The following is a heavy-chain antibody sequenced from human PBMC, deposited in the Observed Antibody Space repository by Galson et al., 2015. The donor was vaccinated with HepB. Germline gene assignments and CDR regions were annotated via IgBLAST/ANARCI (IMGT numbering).Heavy chain of an antibody. V-gene: IGHV3-23*01. CDR1: GFTFSSYA. D-gene: IGHD2-15*01. CDR2: ISGSGGST. CDR3: AKGLRRDCSGGSCYEYYYYYYGMDV. J-gene: IGHJ6*02. Sequence: SLRLSCAASGFTFSSYAMSWVRQAPGKGLEWVSAISGSGGSTYYADSVKGRFTISRDNSKNTLYLQMNSLRAEDTAVYYCAKGLRRDCSGGSCYEYYYYYYGMDVWGQGTTVTVSS.